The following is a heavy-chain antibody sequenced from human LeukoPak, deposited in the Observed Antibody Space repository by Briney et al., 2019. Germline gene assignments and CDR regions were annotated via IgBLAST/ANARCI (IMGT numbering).Heavy chain of an antibody. Sequence: GASVKVSCKTSGYTFTAYYVHWVRQAPGQGLEWMGWINPDSGGTNYAQKFQARVTMTGDTSIRTAYMELNSLRSDDTAVYYCARGLGDYVAVDYWGQGALVTVSS. CDR3: ARGLGDYVAVDY. J-gene: IGHJ4*02. CDR2: INPDSGGT. V-gene: IGHV1-2*02. CDR1: GYTFTAYY. D-gene: IGHD4-17*01.